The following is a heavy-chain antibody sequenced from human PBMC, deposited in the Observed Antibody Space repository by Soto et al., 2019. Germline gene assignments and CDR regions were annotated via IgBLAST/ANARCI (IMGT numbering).Heavy chain of an antibody. CDR2: ISGSGGAT. V-gene: IGHV3-23*01. CDR3: AKSYYGGNTGYFDL. D-gene: IGHD4-17*01. CDR1: GFTFRSYA. J-gene: IGHJ2*01. Sequence: EVQLLESGGGLVQPGGSLRLSCAASGFTFRSYAMAWVRQAPGKGLEWVSGISGSGGATYYADSVKGRVTISRDNSKNTLYLQMSSLSTEDTAVYYCAKSYYGGNTGYFDLWGRGTLATVSS.